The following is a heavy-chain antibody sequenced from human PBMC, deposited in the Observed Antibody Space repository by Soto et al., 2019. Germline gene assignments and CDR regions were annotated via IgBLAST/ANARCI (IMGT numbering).Heavy chain of an antibody. CDR2: INSDGSST. CDR1: GFTFSSYW. Sequence: EVQLVESGGGLVQPGGSLRLSCAASGFTFSSYWMHWVRHAPGKGVVWVSRINSDGSSTNYADSVKGRFTISRDSAKKTLYLQMNSLRAEDTAVYYCAREGSYYGMDVWGQGTTVTVSS. CDR3: AREGSYYGMDV. J-gene: IGHJ6*02. V-gene: IGHV3-74*01.